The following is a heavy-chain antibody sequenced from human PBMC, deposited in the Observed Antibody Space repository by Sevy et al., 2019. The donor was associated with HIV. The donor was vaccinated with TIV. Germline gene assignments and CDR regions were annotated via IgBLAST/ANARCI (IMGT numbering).Heavy chain of an antibody. J-gene: IGHJ3*02. V-gene: IGHV3-21*01. Sequence: GGSLRLSCAASGFTFSSYSMNWVRQAPGKGLEWVSSITSRSSYIYYADSVKGRFTISRDNAKNSLYLQMNSLRAEDTAVYYCARSWEQQVHDAFDIWGQGTMVTVSS. CDR1: GFTFSSYS. D-gene: IGHD6-13*01. CDR2: ITSRSSYI. CDR3: ARSWEQQVHDAFDI.